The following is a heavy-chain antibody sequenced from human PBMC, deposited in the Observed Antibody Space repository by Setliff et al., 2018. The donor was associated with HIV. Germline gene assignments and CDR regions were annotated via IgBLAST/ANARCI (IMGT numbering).Heavy chain of an antibody. Sequence: SETLSLTCNVSGFSISSNYYWGWVRQPPGRGLEWIGNIYHSGTAYYNPSFKTRFAISIDTSKNYVSLKLRSLTAADTAIYYCARDPRGLLSPVPRGYFDYWGQGALVTVSS. V-gene: IGHV4-38-2*02. CDR3: ARDPRGLLSPVPRGYFDY. J-gene: IGHJ4*02. CDR1: GFSISSNYY. CDR2: IYHSGTA. D-gene: IGHD3-22*01.